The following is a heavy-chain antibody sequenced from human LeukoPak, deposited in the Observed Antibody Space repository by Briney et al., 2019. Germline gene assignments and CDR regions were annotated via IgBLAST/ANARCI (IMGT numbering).Heavy chain of an antibody. CDR2: IYYSGST. Sequence: SETLSLTCAVSGGSISSGGYSWSWIRQPPGKGLEWIGYIYYSGSTYYNPSLKSRVTISVDTSKNQFSLKLSSVTAADTAVYYCARDTGGYYFNWGQGTLVTVSS. D-gene: IGHD3-22*01. J-gene: IGHJ4*02. CDR3: ARDTGGYYFN. V-gene: IGHV4-31*11. CDR1: GGSISSGGYS.